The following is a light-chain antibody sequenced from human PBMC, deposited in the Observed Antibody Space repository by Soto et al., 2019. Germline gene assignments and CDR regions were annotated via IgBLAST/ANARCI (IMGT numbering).Light chain of an antibody. Sequence: EIVLTQSPGTLSLSPGERATLSCRASQSVSSSYLAWYQQKPGQAPRLLIYGASSMATGIPYRFSGSGSGTDFTLTISRLEPEDFAVYYCQQYGSSRTFGGGTKVEIK. V-gene: IGKV3-20*01. CDR1: QSVSSSY. CDR3: QQYGSSRT. J-gene: IGKJ4*02. CDR2: GAS.